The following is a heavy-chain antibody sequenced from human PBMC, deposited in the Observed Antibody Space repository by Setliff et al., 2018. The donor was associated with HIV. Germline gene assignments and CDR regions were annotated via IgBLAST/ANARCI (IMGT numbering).Heavy chain of an antibody. V-gene: IGHV4-59*01. Sequence: SETLSLTCTVSGASINNYYWNWIRQPPGKGLEWIGYIYFRGTTYYNPSLPYRGTTSYSPPLKSRVSISVDTSKNHFSLHLTSVTAADTAVYFCAGEGPPMEGWRDYFDSWGQGTLVTVSS. D-gene: IGHD3-3*01. CDR3: AGEGPPMEGWRDYFDS. J-gene: IGHJ4*02. CDR1: GASINNYY. CDR2: IYFRGTT.